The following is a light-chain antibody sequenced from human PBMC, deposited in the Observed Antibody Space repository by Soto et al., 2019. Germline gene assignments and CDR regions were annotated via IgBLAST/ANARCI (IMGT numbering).Light chain of an antibody. Sequence: QSVLTQPASVSGSPGQSITISCSGTISDFVLYNYVSWYQHHPGKAPKLMIYGVNNRPSGVSNRFSGSKSGNTASLTISGLQADDEADYYSSSYTTSSALQVFGTGTKVTVL. CDR3: SSYTTSSALQV. J-gene: IGLJ1*01. CDR1: ISDFVLYNY. CDR2: GVN. V-gene: IGLV2-14*01.